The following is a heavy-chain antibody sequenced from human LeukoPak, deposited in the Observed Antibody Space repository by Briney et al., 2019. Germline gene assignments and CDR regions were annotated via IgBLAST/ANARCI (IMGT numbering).Heavy chain of an antibody. D-gene: IGHD3-10*01. CDR2: IYYSGST. CDR1: GGSISSSSYY. J-gene: IGHJ4*02. V-gene: IGHV4-39*07. CDR3: ARGAYYGSGVPGY. Sequence: SETLSLTCTVSGGSISSSSYYWGWIRQPPGKGLEWIGSIYYSGSTYYNPSLKSRVTISVDTSKNQFSLKLSSVTAADTAVYYCARGAYYGSGVPGYWGQGTLVTVSS.